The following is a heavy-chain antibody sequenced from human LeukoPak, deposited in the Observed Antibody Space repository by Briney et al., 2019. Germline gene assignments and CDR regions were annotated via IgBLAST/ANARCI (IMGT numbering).Heavy chain of an antibody. Sequence: PGGSLRLSCAASGFTFSSYSMNWVRQAPGKGLEWVSSISSSSSYIYYADSVKGRFTISRDNAKNSLYLQMNSLRAEDTAVYYCAKPDSSGYEAFDIRGQGTMVTVSS. V-gene: IGHV3-21*01. J-gene: IGHJ3*02. CDR3: AKPDSSGYEAFDI. D-gene: IGHD3-22*01. CDR1: GFTFSSYS. CDR2: ISSSSSYI.